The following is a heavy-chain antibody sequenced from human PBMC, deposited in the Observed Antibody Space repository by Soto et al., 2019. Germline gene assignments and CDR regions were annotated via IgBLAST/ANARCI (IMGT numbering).Heavy chain of an antibody. Sequence: PGGSLRLSCAGSGFSFSRYAMSWIRQTPGTGLEWVADINNGGDNTYSAESVKGRFIIFRDNSKHTLYLQMNSLRAEDTAVYFCARGSASDSPYYFDFWGQGTLVTVSS. CDR2: INNGGDNT. CDR3: ARGSASDSPYYFDF. J-gene: IGHJ4*02. D-gene: IGHD2-15*01. CDR1: GFSFSRYA. V-gene: IGHV3-23*01.